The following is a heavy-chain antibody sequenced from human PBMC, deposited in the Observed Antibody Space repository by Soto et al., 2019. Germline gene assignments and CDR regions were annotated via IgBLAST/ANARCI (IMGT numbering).Heavy chain of an antibody. Sequence: KSSETLSLTCTVSGGSISSYYWSWIRQPPGKGLEWIGYIYYSGSTNYNPSLKSRVTISVDTSKNQFSLKLSSVTAADTAVYYCATQGEGGCSTIRHYYYYYGMDVWGQGTTVTVSS. D-gene: IGHD2-2*01. CDR1: GGSISSYY. V-gene: IGHV4-59*01. CDR3: ATQGEGGCSTIRHYYYYYGMDV. CDR2: IYYSGST. J-gene: IGHJ6*02.